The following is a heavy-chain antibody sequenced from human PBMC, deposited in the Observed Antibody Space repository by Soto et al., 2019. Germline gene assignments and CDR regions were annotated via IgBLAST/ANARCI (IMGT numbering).Heavy chain of an antibody. V-gene: IGHV4-59*08. D-gene: IGHD6-13*01. CDR2: IYYSGST. J-gene: IGHJ4*02. CDR1: GGSISSYY. CDR3: ARHNSGYYYDH. Sequence: SETLSLTCTVSGGSISSYYWSWIRQPPGKGLEWIGYIYYSGSTNYNPSLKSRVTISVDTSKNQFSLKLSSVTAADTAVYYCARHNSGYYYDHWGQGTLVTSPQ.